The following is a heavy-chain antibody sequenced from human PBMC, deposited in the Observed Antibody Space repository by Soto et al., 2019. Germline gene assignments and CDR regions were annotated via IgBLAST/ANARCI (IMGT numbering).Heavy chain of an antibody. Sequence: SGGSLRLSCAASGFTFSSYSMNWVRQAPGKGLEWVSSISSSSSYIYYADSVKGRFTISRDNAKNSLYLQMNSLRAEDTAVYYCARSYCSSTSCYNDYWGQGTLVTVSS. J-gene: IGHJ4*02. V-gene: IGHV3-21*01. D-gene: IGHD2-2*02. CDR2: ISSSSSYI. CDR1: GFTFSSYS. CDR3: ARSYCSSTSCYNDY.